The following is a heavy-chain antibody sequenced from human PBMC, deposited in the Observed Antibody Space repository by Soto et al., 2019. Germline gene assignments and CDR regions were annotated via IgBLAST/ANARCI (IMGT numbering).Heavy chain of an antibody. CDR1: GFTFSSYW. J-gene: IGHJ6*02. D-gene: IGHD2-2*02. V-gene: IGHV3-7*01. CDR3: ARDLRVRVVPAAIRYYYGMDV. Sequence: EVQLVESGGGLVQPGGSLRLSCAASGFTFSSYWISWVRQAPGKGLEWVANIKQDGSEKYYVDSVKGRFTISRDNAKNSLYLQMNSLRAEDTAVYYCARDLRVRVVPAAIRYYYGMDVWGQGTTVTVSS. CDR2: IKQDGSEK.